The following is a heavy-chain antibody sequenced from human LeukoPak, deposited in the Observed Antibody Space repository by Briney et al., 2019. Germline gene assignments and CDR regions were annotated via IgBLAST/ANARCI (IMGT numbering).Heavy chain of an antibody. CDR3: ATYPGIAAN. CDR1: GFTFSIYS. Sequence: GGSLRLSCAASGFTFSIYSMNWVRQAPGKGLEWVSSITSSSYISYADSVQGRSTISRDNAKNSLYLQMNSLRAEDTAVYYCATYPGIAANWGQGTLVTVSS. CDR2: ITSSSYI. V-gene: IGHV3-21*01. J-gene: IGHJ4*02. D-gene: IGHD6-13*01.